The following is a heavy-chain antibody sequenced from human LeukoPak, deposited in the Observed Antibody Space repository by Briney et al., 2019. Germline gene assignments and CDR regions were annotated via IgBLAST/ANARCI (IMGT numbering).Heavy chain of an antibody. Sequence: PSETLSLTCTVSGGSISSSNYYWGWIRQPPGKGLEWIGSIFYSGNTYYNPSLKSRVTISVDTSKNQFSLKLSSVTAADTAVYYCARQRATLVTTPNYFDYWGQGTLVTVSS. CDR2: IFYSGNT. D-gene: IGHD4-17*01. V-gene: IGHV4-39*01. CDR1: GGSISSSNYY. CDR3: ARQRATLVTTPNYFDY. J-gene: IGHJ4*02.